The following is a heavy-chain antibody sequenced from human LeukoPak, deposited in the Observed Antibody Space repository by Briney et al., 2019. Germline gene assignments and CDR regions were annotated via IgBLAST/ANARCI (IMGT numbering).Heavy chain of an antibody. CDR3: ARGVVDYSTRSGYLSP. Sequence: PSETLSLTCAVHSGSFSDYCWTWIRQPPGRGLEWIGEIYSTGSANYNPSLKSRLAISVDTSRSQFSLRLSSLTAADTAVYFCARGVVDYSTRSGYLSPWGQGTLVAVSS. J-gene: IGHJ5*02. CDR1: SGSFSDYC. CDR2: IYSTGSA. D-gene: IGHD3-22*01. V-gene: IGHV4-34*01.